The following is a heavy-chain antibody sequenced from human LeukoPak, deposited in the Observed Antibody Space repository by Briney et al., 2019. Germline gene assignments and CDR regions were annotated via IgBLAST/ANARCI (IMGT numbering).Heavy chain of an antibody. CDR3: AKDLPAAYFHY. J-gene: IGHJ4*02. CDR1: GFTFSSFS. V-gene: IGHV3-48*01. Sequence: GGSLRLSCAASGFTFSSFSMNWVRQAPGKGLEWVSYIRTSGTNTDYTGSVKGRLIISRDNSRTTLHLQMNSLRAEDTAVYHCAKDLPAAYFHYWGQGTLVTVSS. CDR2: IRTSGTNT. D-gene: IGHD2-2*01.